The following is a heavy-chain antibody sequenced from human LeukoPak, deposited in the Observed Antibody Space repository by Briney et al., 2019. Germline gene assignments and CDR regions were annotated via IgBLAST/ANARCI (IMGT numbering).Heavy chain of an antibody. D-gene: IGHD2-2*01. J-gene: IGHJ4*02. CDR1: GFTFSNAW. V-gene: IGHV3-15*01. Sequence: GGSLRLSCAASGFTFSNAWMSWVRQAPGKGLEWVSRIKSKTDGGTTDYAAPVKGRFTISRDDSKNTLYLQMNSLKTEDTAVYYCTTDKIVVPAAKFDYWGQGTLVTVSS. CDR3: TTDKIVVPAAKFDY. CDR2: IKSKTDGGTT.